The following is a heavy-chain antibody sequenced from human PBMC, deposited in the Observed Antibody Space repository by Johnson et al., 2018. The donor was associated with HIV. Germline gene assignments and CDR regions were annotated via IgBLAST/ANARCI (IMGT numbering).Heavy chain of an antibody. CDR1: GFTFSSFA. J-gene: IGHJ3*02. CDR2: FSYDGTNK. V-gene: IGHV3-30-3*02. Sequence: QVQLVESGGGVVQPGTSLRLACAASGFTFSSFAMHWVRQAPGKGLEWVAFFSYDGTNKYFTDSVRGRFTISRDNSRNTLFLQMNSLRAEDTAMYFCAKHGYGGNVFDAFDIWGQGTMVTVCS. D-gene: IGHD4-23*01. CDR3: AKHGYGGNVFDAFDI.